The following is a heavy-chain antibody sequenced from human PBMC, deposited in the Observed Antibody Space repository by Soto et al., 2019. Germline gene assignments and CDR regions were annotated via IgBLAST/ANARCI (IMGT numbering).Heavy chain of an antibody. V-gene: IGHV3-23*01. CDR1: GFSFVDYA. CDR3: AKAQSSYGYGEDSFVW. D-gene: IGHD5-12*01. J-gene: IGHJ4*02. Sequence: PGGSLRLSCVASGFSFVDYAMTWVRQAPGKGLEWVSAISGSGGSTYYADAVRGRFTISRDHSKNTLFLQMDSLRVEDTAIYYCAKAQSSYGYGEDSFVWWGQGTMVTVYS. CDR2: ISGSGGST.